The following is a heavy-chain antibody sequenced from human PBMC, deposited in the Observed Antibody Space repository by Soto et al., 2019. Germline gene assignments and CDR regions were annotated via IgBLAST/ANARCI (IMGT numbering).Heavy chain of an antibody. V-gene: IGHV3-53*04. D-gene: IGHD3-10*01. CDR2: LYHGGAT. J-gene: IGHJ4*02. Sequence: EARLVESGGGLVQPGGSLRLSCAASGFTVSSNYMTWVRQAPGKGLELVSLLYHGGATHYAASVKGRFSISSHSSQNTLFLQMNSLRTEDKATYYCVKGRYGSEIHWGQGTKVIVSS. CDR3: VKGRYGSEIH. CDR1: GFTVSSNY.